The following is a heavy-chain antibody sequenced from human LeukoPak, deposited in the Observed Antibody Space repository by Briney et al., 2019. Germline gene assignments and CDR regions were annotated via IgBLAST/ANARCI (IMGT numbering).Heavy chain of an antibody. CDR3: ARVELSCSSTSCYRGNWFDP. D-gene: IGHD2-2*02. CDR2: MNPNSGNT. V-gene: IGHV1-8*03. Sequence: GASVKVSCKASGYTFTSYDINWVRQATGQGLEWMGRMNPNSGNTGYAQKFQGRVTITRNTSISTAYMELSSLRSEDTAVYYCARVELSCSSTSCYRGNWFDPWGQGTLVTVSS. J-gene: IGHJ5*02. CDR1: GYTFTSYD.